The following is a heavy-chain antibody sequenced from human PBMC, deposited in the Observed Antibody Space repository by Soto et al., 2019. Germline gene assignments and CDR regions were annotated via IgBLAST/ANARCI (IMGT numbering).Heavy chain of an antibody. D-gene: IGHD2-21*02. CDR3: ASGSGVVVTATFDY. J-gene: IGHJ4*02. CDR1: GFTFSSYK. Sequence: PGGSLRLSCAASGFTFSSYKMNWVRQTPGKGLEWVSYISSSGVTVYYADSVKGRFTISRDNAKNSVSLQMNSLRADDTAVYYCASGSGVVVTATFDYWGQGTLVTVSS. CDR2: ISSSGVTV. V-gene: IGHV3-48*03.